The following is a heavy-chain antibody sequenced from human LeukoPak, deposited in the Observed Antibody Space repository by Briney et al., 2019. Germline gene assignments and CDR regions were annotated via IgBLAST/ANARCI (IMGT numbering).Heavy chain of an antibody. CDR2: INPSGGST. J-gene: IGHJ4*02. CDR3: AREGPSGSYYF. D-gene: IGHD1-26*01. CDR1: GYTFTGYY. Sequence: GASVKVSCKASGYTFTGYYMHWVRQAPGQGLEWMGIINPSGGSTSYAQKFQGRVTMTRDMSTSTVYMELSSLRSEDTAVYYCAREGPSGSYYFWGQGTLVTVSS. V-gene: IGHV1-46*01.